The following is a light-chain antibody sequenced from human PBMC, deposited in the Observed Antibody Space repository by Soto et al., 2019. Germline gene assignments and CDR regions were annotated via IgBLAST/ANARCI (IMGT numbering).Light chain of an antibody. J-gene: IGLJ2*01. Sequence: QSALPQPRSVSGSPGQSVTISCTGTSSDLGGSNFVSWYQQHPGKAPKLMIYDVTKRPSGVPDRFSGSKSGNTASLTISGLQADDEADYYCCSYTGRVVFCGGTKLTVL. CDR1: SSDLGGSNF. CDR2: DVT. CDR3: CSYTGRVV. V-gene: IGLV2-11*01.